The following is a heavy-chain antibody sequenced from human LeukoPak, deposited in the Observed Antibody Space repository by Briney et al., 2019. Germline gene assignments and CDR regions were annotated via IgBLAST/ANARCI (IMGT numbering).Heavy chain of an antibody. V-gene: IGHV3-7*03. CDR1: GLIFSKYW. D-gene: IGHD1-26*01. J-gene: IGHJ5*02. Sequence: PGGSLRLSCAASGLIFSKYWMTWVRQAPGKGLEGVASIKPDGSEKYYLDSVKGRFTISRDNAKNSLYLQMNSLSAEHTAVYYCARAPKFRLVGVSKGPFDPWGEAPLVTVSS. CDR2: IKPDGSEK. CDR3: ARAPKFRLVGVSKGPFDP.